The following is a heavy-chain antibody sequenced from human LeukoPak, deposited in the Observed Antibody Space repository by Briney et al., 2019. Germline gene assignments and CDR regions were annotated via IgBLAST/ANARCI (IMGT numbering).Heavy chain of an antibody. CDR3: AKARGTGEYYYYYYGMDV. D-gene: IGHD3/OR15-3a*01. J-gene: IGHJ6*02. Sequence: PGGSLRLSCAAFGFTFSSNSMNWVRQAPGKGLEWVSSLSGSGRRTYHADPVKGRFTISRDNSKNTLSLQMNSLKAEDTAIYYCAKARGTGEYYYYYYGMDVWGQGTTVTVSS. CDR1: GFTFSSNS. CDR2: LSGSGRRT. V-gene: IGHV3-23*01.